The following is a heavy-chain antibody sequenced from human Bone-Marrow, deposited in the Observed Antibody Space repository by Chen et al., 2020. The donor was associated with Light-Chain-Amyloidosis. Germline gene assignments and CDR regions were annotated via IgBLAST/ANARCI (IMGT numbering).Heavy chain of an antibody. V-gene: IGHV3-23*01. CDR1: GFTFNSYG. CDR2: MSGSGGTT. J-gene: IGHJ4*02. CDR3: ANRGNDY. Sequence: EVQLLESGGGLVQPGESLRLSCAASGFTFNSYGMTWVRQAPGKGLEWVSAMSGSGGTTFYADSVKGRFTISRDNSKNTLYLQMTSLRVEDTATYYCANRGNDYWGQGTLVTVSS.